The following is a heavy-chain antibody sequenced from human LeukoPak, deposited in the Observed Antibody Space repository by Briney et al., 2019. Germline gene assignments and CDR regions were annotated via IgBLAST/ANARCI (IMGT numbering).Heavy chain of an antibody. CDR1: GYTFTSYD. D-gene: IGHD3-22*01. V-gene: IGHV1-8*01. Sequence: ASVKVSCKASGYTFTSYDINWVRQATGQGLEWMGWMNPNSGNTGYAQKFQGRITMTRNTSISTAYMELSSLRSEDTAVYYCARESSMIVAPGDDAFDIWGQGTMVTVSS. CDR3: ARESSMIVAPGDDAFDI. J-gene: IGHJ3*02. CDR2: MNPNSGNT.